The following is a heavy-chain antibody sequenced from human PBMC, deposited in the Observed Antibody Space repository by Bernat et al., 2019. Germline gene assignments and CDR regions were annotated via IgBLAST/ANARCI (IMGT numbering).Heavy chain of an antibody. CDR2: IRYDGSDK. Sequence: QVQLVESGGGVVQPGGSLRLSCAASGFPFSNYAMHWVRQAPGKGLEWVAFIRYDGSDKYYADSVKCRFTLSRDNSKSTLYLQMNSLRAEDTAVYYCAKVYFSHAFYIWGQGTMVTVSS. D-gene: IGHD3-3*01. J-gene: IGHJ3*02. CDR3: AKVYFSHAFYI. V-gene: IGHV3-30*02. CDR1: GFPFSNYA.